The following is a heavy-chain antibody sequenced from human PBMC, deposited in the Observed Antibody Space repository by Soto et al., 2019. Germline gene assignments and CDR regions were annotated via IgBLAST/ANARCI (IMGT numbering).Heavy chain of an antibody. D-gene: IGHD5-12*01. CDR2: TSYDGSNK. CDR1: GFTFSLYG. CDR3: AKDSGYTGYDVYDYYYGMDV. J-gene: IGHJ6*02. V-gene: IGHV3-30*18. Sequence: QLQLVESGGGVVQPGRSLRLSCAASGFTFSLYGMHWVRQAPGRGLEWVAVTSYDGSNKFYADSVKGRFTISRDNSKNTLYLEMNSLRPEDTAVYFWAKDSGYTGYDVYDYYYGMDVWGQGTTVTVSS.